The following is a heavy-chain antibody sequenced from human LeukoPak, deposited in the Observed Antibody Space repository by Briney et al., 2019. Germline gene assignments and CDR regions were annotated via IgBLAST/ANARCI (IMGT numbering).Heavy chain of an antibody. CDR3: ARDLPGYCSSTSCDDP. V-gene: IGHV1-69*04. J-gene: IGHJ5*02. Sequence: SVSVSCKASGGTFSSYAISWVRQAPGQGLEWMGRIIPILGIANYAQTFQGRVTITADKSTSTAYMELSSLRSEDPAVYYCARDLPGYCSSTSCDDPWGQGTLVTVSS. CDR2: IIPILGIA. D-gene: IGHD2-2*01. CDR1: GGTFSSYA.